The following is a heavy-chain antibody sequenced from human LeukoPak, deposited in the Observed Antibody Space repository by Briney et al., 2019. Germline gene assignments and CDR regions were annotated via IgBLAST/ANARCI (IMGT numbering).Heavy chain of an antibody. CDR1: GGSISSYY. V-gene: IGHV4-59*01. Sequence: SETLSLTCTVSGGSISSYYWSWIRQPPGKGLEWIGYIYYSGRTNYNPSLKSRVTTSADTSKNQFSLKLSSVTAADTAVYYCARGEYSSSYYYYYYMDVRAKGTTVTVSS. CDR2: IYYSGRT. J-gene: IGHJ6*03. D-gene: IGHD6-6*01. CDR3: ARGEYSSSYYYYYYMDV.